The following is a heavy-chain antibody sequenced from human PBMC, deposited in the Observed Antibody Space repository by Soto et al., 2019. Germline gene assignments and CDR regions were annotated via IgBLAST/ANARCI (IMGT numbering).Heavy chain of an antibody. CDR2: IYYSGST. V-gene: IGHV4-31*03. Sequence: QVQLQESGPGLVKPSQTLSLTCTVSGGSISSGSYYWSWILQHPGKGLEWIGYIYYSGSTYYNPSLTSRVTISVDTSKNQFSLNLSSVTAADTAVYYCAIYDSSGSRGFQHWGQGTLVTVSS. D-gene: IGHD3-22*01. CDR1: GGSISSGSYY. J-gene: IGHJ1*01. CDR3: AIYDSSGSRGFQH.